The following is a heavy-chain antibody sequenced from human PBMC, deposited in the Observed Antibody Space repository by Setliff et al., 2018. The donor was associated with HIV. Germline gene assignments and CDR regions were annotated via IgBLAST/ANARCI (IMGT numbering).Heavy chain of an antibody. D-gene: IGHD2-21*02. CDR1: GGSISSGGYS. Sequence: SETLSLTCAVSGGSISSGGYSWSWIRQPPGKGPEWIGYIYHSGGTYYNPSLKSRVTISVDTSKNQFSLKPSSVTAADTAVYYCARDPLCGGDCYSSYYGMDVWGQGTTVTVSS. V-gene: IGHV4-30-2*01. CDR2: IYHSGGT. J-gene: IGHJ6*02. CDR3: ARDPLCGGDCYSSYYGMDV.